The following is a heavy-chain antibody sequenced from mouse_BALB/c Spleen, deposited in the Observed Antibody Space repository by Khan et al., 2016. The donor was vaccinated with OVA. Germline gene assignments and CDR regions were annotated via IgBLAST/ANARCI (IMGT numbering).Heavy chain of an antibody. J-gene: IGHJ4*01. CDR1: GYTFSSYW. CDR2: IGPGSGNP. CDR3: ARSNYYGNGLYAMDY. Sequence: DLVKPGASVKLSCKASGYTFSSYWINWIKQRHGQGLEWVGQIGPGSGNPYYNEIFKGKATLTVDTSSHTVYIQLSSLSSEDSAVYFCARSNYYGNGLYAMDYWGQGTSVTVSS. D-gene: IGHD1-1*01. V-gene: IGHV1S41*01.